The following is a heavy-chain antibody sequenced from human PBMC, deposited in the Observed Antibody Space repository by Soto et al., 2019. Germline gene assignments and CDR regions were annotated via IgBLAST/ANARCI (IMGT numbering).Heavy chain of an antibody. CDR2: ISADHGDT. CDR1: GFTYANYG. CDR3: ARDVIYGSEISDF. Sequence: QVQLVQSGAEVKKPGASVKVSCKTSGFTYANYGITWVRQAPGQGLEWMGWISADHGDTNYAQKFQGRVTVTTETSMSTAYMELRSLTSDVTAVYYCARDVIYGSEISDFWGQGTLVTVSS. J-gene: IGHJ4*02. V-gene: IGHV1-18*01. D-gene: IGHD3-10*01.